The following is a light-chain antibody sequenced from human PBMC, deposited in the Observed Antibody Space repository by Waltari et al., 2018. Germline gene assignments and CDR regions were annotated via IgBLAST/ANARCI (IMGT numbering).Light chain of an antibody. J-gene: IGKJ2*01. CDR2: KAS. Sequence: DIQMTQSPSSLSASVGDKVIITCRASQRIGSWLDWYQQKPGKAPKLLIYKASNLQSGVPSRFGGSGSGTDFTLTISSLQSEDFATYYCLQSSSTPFTFGQGTKIDIK. CDR3: LQSSSTPFT. V-gene: IGKV1-12*01. CDR1: QRIGSW.